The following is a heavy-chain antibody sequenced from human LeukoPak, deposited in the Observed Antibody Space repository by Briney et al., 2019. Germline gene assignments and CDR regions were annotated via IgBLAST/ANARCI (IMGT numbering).Heavy chain of an antibody. CDR3: AKLDSSGYYDY. V-gene: IGHV3-23*01. D-gene: IGHD3-22*01. CDR1: GFTFSNYG. Sequence: GGSLRLSCAASGFTFSNYGMSWVRQAPGKGLEWVSAISGSGGSTYYADSVKGRFTISRDNSKNTLYLQMNSLRAEDTAVYYCAKLDSSGYYDYWGQGTLVTVSS. CDR2: ISGSGGST. J-gene: IGHJ4*02.